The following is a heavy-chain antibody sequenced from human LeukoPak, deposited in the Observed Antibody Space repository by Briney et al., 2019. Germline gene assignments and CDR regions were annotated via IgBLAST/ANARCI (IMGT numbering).Heavy chain of an antibody. CDR2: IYSDNT. CDR3: ARRAGAYSHPYDY. CDR1: GFTVSTNS. D-gene: IGHD4/OR15-4a*01. Sequence: GGSLRLSCTVSGFTVSTNSMSGVRQAPGKGLEWVSFIYSDNTHYSDSVKGRFTISRDNSKNTLYLQMNSLRAEDTAVYYCARRAGAYSHPYDYWGQGTLVTVSS. J-gene: IGHJ4*02. V-gene: IGHV3-53*01.